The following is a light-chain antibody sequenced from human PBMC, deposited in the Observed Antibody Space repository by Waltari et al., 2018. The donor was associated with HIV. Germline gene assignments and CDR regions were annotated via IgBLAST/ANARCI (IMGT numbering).Light chain of an antibody. Sequence: SYELTQPPSVSVSPGQTTRITCSGNKLGDKYACWYQQKPGQSPVLVMYQDDRRPAGIPERFSGSNSGNTATLTMSGTQAMDEADYYCQAWDRSTTVVFGGGTKVTVL. J-gene: IGLJ2*01. CDR2: QDD. CDR1: KLGDKY. CDR3: QAWDRSTTVV. V-gene: IGLV3-1*01.